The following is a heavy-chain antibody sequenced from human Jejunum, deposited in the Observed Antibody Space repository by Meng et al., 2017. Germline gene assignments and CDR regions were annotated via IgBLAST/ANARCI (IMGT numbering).Heavy chain of an antibody. V-gene: IGHV4-34*01. CDR3: TRGTDRAKSGDY. CDR2: IHPSGST. J-gene: IGHJ4*02. CDR1: VGSSSGVY. D-gene: IGHD1-14*01. Sequence: LQKWGAGLLNPSETLSLTCAVYVGSSSGVYLSWIRQPPGKGLEWIGEIHPSGSTDYNPSLKSRLTISLDTSKNQFSLSLNSATAADTGIYYCTRGTDRAKSGDYWGQGTLVTVSS.